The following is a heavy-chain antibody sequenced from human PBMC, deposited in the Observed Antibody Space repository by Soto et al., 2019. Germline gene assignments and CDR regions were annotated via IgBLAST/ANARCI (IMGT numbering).Heavy chain of an antibody. J-gene: IGHJ5*02. V-gene: IGHV3-9*01. CDR1: GFTFDDYA. CDR2: ISWNSGSI. Sequence: EVQLVESGGGLVQPGRSLRLSCAASGFTFDDYAMHWVRQAPGKGLEWVSGISWNSGSIGYADSVKGRFTISRDNAKNSLYLQMNSLRAEDTALYYCAKDIDPLFGEFPKNWFDTWGQGTLVTVSS. D-gene: IGHD3-10*02. CDR3: AKDIDPLFGEFPKNWFDT.